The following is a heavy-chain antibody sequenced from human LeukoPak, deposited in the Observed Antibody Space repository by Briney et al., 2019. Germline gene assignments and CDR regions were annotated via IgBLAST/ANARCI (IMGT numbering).Heavy chain of an antibody. Sequence: GGSLRLSCTAPGFTSGDYTMSWLRQAPGKGLEWVGFIRSKAYGGTTEYAASVKGRFTISRDDSKSIAHLQMNSLKTEDTAVYYCSRVVGDYVWEHYFDYWGQGTLVTVSS. D-gene: IGHD3-16*01. J-gene: IGHJ4*02. CDR3: SRVVGDYVWEHYFDY. V-gene: IGHV3-49*03. CDR2: IRSKAYGGTT. CDR1: GFTSGDYT.